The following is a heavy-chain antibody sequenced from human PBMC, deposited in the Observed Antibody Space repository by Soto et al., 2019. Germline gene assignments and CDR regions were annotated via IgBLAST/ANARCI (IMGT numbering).Heavy chain of an antibody. J-gene: IGHJ4*02. CDR1: GYSFTSYW. V-gene: IGHV5-51*01. CDR2: VYPGDSDT. D-gene: IGHD2-8*01. CDR3: ARLSGCGNGVCYKLDY. Sequence: LGESLKISCQGSGYSFTSYWIAWLRQMPGKGREWLGLVYPGDSDTRYSPSFQCQVTISADKSISTAYLQWSSLKASDTAMYYCARLSGCGNGVCYKLDYWAQGTLVPVSS.